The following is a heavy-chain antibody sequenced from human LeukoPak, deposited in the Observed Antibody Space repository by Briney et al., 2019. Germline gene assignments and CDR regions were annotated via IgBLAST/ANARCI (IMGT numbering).Heavy chain of an antibody. CDR1: GFTFSSYS. CDR3: ATESSGALDY. CDR2: IDTSSYT. V-gene: IGHV3-21*01. Sequence: GSLRLSCEASGFTFSSYSMNWVRQAPGKGLQYVSSIDTSSYTYYADSVKGRFTISRDNAKNSLYLQMNSLRAEDTSVYYCATESSGALDYWGQGTLVTVSS. D-gene: IGHD1-26*01. J-gene: IGHJ4*02.